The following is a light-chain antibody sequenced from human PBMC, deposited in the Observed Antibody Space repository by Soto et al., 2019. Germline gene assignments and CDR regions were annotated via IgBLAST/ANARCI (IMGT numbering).Light chain of an antibody. CDR2: GNS. J-gene: IGLJ2*01. V-gene: IGLV1-40*01. CDR3: QSYDSSLSGSV. Sequence: QSVLTHPPSVSGAPGQRVTISCTGSSSNIGAGYDVHWYQQLPGTAPKLLIYGNSNRPSGVPDRFSGSKSGTSASLAITGIEAEDDADYYCQSYDSSLSGSVFGGGTKLTVL. CDR1: SSNIGAGYD.